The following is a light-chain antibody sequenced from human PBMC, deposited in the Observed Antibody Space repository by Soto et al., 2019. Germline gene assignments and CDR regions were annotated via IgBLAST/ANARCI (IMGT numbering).Light chain of an antibody. J-gene: IGLJ1*01. CDR3: AAWDDSLSGYV. CDR1: SSNIGDNY. Sequence: QSVLTQPPSASGTPGQTVTISCSGSSSNIGDNYVYWHQQLPGTAPKLLIYRNNQRPSGVPDRFSGSKSGTSASLAISGLLSDDEADYYCAAWDDSLSGYVFGPGTKLTVL. V-gene: IGLV1-47*01. CDR2: RNN.